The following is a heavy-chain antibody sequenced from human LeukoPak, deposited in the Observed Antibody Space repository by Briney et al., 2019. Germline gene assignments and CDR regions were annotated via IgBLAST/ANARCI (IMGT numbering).Heavy chain of an antibody. J-gene: IGHJ4*02. CDR1: GFTLSRYS. CDR2: ISSHSSNI. D-gene: IGHD3-22*01. CDR3: AREAYDSSGYYFDY. V-gene: IGHV3-48*04. Sequence: GGSLRLSCAASGFTLSRYSMNWVRQAPGKGLEWISYISSHSSNIYYADSLKGRFTISRDNAKNSLYLQMNSLRAEDTAIYYCAREAYDSSGYYFDYWGQGTLVTVSS.